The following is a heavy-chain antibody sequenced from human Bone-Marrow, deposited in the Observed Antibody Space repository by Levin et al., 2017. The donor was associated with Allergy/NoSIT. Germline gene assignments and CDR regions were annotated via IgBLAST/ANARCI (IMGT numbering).Heavy chain of an antibody. J-gene: IGHJ5*02. CDR3: TRDIAARHWFDP. Sequence: PGGSLRLSCTASGFTFGDYAMSWFRQAPGKGLEWVAFLRSILHGGTSEYAASVKGRFIISRDDSKSIAYLQMNSLKIEDTAMYYCTRDIAARHWFDPWGQGTQVTVSS. CDR1: GFTFGDYA. D-gene: IGHD6-6*01. V-gene: IGHV3-49*03. CDR2: LRSILHGGTS.